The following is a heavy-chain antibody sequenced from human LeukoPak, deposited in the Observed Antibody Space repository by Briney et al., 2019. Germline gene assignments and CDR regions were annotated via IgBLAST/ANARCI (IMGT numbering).Heavy chain of an antibody. V-gene: IGHV3-21*01. J-gene: IGHJ3*02. CDR2: ISSSSSYI. D-gene: IGHD6-13*01. CDR1: GFTFSSYA. CDR3: ARDPALGIAAADVAFDI. Sequence: GGSLRLSCAASGFTFSSYAMHWVRQAPGKGLEWVSSISSSSSYIYYADSVKGRFTISRDNAKNSLYLQMNSLRAEDTAVYYCARDPALGIAAADVAFDIWGQGTMVTVSS.